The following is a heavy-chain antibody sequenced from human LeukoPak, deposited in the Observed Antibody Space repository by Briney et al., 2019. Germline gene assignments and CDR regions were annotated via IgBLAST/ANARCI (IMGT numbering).Heavy chain of an antibody. Sequence: GGSLRLSCAASGFTFSSYAMSWVRQAPGKGLEWVSAISGSGGSTYYADSVKGRFTISRDNSKSTLYLQMNSLRAEDTAVYYCAKGTRTSSGYYLYFDYWGQGTLVTVSS. D-gene: IGHD3-22*01. CDR3: AKGTRTSSGYYLYFDY. CDR2: ISGSGGST. CDR1: GFTFSSYA. J-gene: IGHJ4*02. V-gene: IGHV3-23*01.